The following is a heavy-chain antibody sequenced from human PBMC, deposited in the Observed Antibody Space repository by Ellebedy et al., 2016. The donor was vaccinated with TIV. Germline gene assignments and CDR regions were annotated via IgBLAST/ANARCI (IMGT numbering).Heavy chain of an antibody. D-gene: IGHD5/OR15-5a*01. V-gene: IGHV1-18*04. CDR2: ISGYNGDQ. CDR3: TRGFYEKFDP. J-gene: IGHJ5*02. Sequence: ASVTVSCKASGYTFTKYGISWVRQAPGRGLEWMGWISGYNGDQNYAQKFQGRVTMIIETYTNTFYMELKNLNFDDTAVYYCTRGFYEKFDPWGQGTPVTVS. CDR1: GYTFTKYG.